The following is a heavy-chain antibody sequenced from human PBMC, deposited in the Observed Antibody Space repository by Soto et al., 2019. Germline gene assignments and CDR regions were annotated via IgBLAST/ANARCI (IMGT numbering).Heavy chain of an antibody. CDR1: GYIFTSYW. J-gene: IGHJ6*01. D-gene: IGHD5-18*01. V-gene: IGHV5-51*01. CDR2: IYPGDSDT. Sequence: LTISFKGSGYIFTSYWIGWVRQMPGKGLEWMGIIYPGDSDTRYSPSFQGQVTISADKSISTAYLQWSSLKASDTAMYYCARQRGYSTYYGMEVWGQGTTVSVSS. CDR3: ARQRGYSTYYGMEV.